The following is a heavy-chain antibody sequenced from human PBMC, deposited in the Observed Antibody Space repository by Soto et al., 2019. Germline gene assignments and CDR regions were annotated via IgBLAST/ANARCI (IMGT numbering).Heavy chain of an antibody. D-gene: IGHD1-26*01. CDR2: ISGSGDII. J-gene: IGHJ4*02. V-gene: IGHV3-23*01. CDR1: GFTFSNYA. CDR3: AKDREIVGANFDY. Sequence: PGGSLRLSCAASGFTFSNYAMSWVRQGPGKGPEWVSSISGSGDIIYYTDSVKGRFTISRDNSKNTMYLQMNSLRAEDTAVYYCAKDREIVGANFDYWGQGTLVTVSS.